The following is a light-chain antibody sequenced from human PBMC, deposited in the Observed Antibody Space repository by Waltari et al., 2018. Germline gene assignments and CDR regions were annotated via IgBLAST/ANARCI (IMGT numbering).Light chain of an antibody. V-gene: IGKV1-12*01. CDR2: GAS. Sequence: IRRTHPPFSVSASEGDEVTITCRASQAIGGWLAWYQQKPGRAPKLLIYGASSLHSGVSSRFSGSGSGTDFTLTISSLQPEDFAIYYCQQATSLPLTFGGGTRVEIK. J-gene: IGKJ4*01. CDR1: QAIGGW. CDR3: QQATSLPLT.